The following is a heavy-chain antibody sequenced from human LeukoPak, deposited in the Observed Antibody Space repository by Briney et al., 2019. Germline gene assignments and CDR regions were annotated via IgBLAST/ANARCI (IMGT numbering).Heavy chain of an antibody. V-gene: IGHV3-74*01. CDR1: GFTFSNYW. D-gene: IGHD5-24*01. J-gene: IGHJ4*02. CDR2: INEGGSVT. Sequence: PGGSLRLSCAASGFTFSNYWMHWVRQAPGKGLVWVSRINEGGSVTDCADSVKGRFTISRDNAKNTLYLEMNSLRAEDTAVYYCSRDLRGRDDYWGQGTLVSVSS. CDR3: SRDLRGRDDY.